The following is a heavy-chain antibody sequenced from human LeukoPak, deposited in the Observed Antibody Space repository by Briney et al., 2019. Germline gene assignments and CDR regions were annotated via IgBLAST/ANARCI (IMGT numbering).Heavy chain of an antibody. V-gene: IGHV3-64*01. CDR3: ARSPGGITIFGVVIFPVYFDY. CDR2: ISSNGGST. CDR1: GFTFSSYA. Sequence: PGGSLRLSCVASGFTFSSYAMHWVRQAPGKGLEYVSAISSNGGSTYYANSVKGRFTISRDNSKNTLYLQMGSLRAEDMAVYYCARSPGGITIFGVVIFPVYFDYWGQGTLVTVSS. J-gene: IGHJ4*02. D-gene: IGHD3-3*01.